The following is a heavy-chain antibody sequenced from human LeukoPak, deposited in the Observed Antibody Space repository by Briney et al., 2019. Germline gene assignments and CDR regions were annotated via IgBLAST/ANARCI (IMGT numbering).Heavy chain of an antibody. Sequence: SVKVSCKASGGTFRSYAISWVRQAPGQGLEWMGRIIPIFGTANYAQKFQGRVTITTDESTSTAYMELSSLRSEDTAVYYCARDRRGTIFGVVTERPYYYYYYYMDVWGKGTTVTVSS. V-gene: IGHV1-69*05. D-gene: IGHD3-3*01. J-gene: IGHJ6*03. CDR3: ARDRRGTIFGVVTERPYYYYYYYMDV. CDR1: GGTFRSYA. CDR2: IIPIFGTA.